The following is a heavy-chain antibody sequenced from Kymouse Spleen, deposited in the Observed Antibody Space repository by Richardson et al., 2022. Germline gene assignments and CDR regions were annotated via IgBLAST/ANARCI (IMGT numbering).Heavy chain of an antibody. V-gene: IGHV3-33*01. CDR3: ARMEQQLVRGDYYYYGMDV. J-gene: IGHJ6*02. D-gene: IGHD6-13*01. Sequence: QVQLVESGGGVVQPGRSLRLSCAASGFTFSSYGMHWVRQAPGKGLEWVAVIWYDGSNKYYADSVKGRFTISRDNSKNTLYLQMNSLRAEDTAVYYCARMEQQLVRGDYYYYGMDVWGQGTTVTVSS. CDR1: GFTFSSYG. CDR2: IWYDGSNK.